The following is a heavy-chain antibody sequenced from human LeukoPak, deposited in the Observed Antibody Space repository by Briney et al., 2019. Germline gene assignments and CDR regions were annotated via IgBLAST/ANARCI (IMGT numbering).Heavy chain of an antibody. CDR1: GFTFSSYG. V-gene: IGHV3-33*01. D-gene: IGHD3-22*01. Sequence: GGPLRLSCAASGFTFSSYGMHWVRQAPGKGLEWEAVIWSDGSKEAHIDSVKGRFTISRDNSKNILYLQMNSLRAEDTAVYYCARDDDRPDNGLDNWGQGTLVTVSS. CDR3: ARDDDRPDNGLDN. CDR2: IWSDGSKE. J-gene: IGHJ4*02.